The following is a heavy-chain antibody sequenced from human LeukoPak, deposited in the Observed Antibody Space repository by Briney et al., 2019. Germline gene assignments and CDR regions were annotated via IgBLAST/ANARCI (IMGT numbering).Heavy chain of an antibody. CDR1: GGSISSSSYY. V-gene: IGHV4-39*01. CDR2: IYYSGST. D-gene: IGHD2-2*01. J-gene: IGHJ4*02. CDR3: ARQLGYCSSTSCYADKVDY. Sequence: PSETLSLTCAVSGGSISSSSYYWGWIRQPPGKGLEWIGSIYYSGSTYYNPSLKSRVTISVDTTKNQFSLKLSSVIAADTAVYYCARQLGYCSSTSCYADKVDYWGQGTLVTVSS.